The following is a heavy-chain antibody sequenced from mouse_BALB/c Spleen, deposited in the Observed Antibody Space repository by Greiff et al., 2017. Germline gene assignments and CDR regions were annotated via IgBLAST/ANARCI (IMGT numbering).Heavy chain of an antibody. CDR1: GFTFTDYY. CDR2: IRNKANGYTT. V-gene: IGHV7-3*02. D-gene: IGHD1-1*01. Sequence: EVKVEESGGGLVQPGGSLRLSCATSGFTFTDYYMSWVRQPPGKALEWLGFIRNKANGYTTEYSASVKGRFTISRDNSQSILYLQMNTLRAEDSATYYCARAGYYGYAMDYWGQGTSVTVSS. CDR3: ARAGYYGYAMDY. J-gene: IGHJ4*01.